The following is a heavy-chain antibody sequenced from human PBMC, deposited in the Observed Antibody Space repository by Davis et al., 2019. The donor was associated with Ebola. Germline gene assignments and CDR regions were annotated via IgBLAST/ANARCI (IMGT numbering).Heavy chain of an antibody. Sequence: AASVKVSCKASGYTFTNYYMHWVRQAPGQGLEWMGMINPNDGRTIYAQKFQGRVTVTRETSTSTAYMELRSLRSDDTAVYYCARDEWELLSGFYGYWGQGTLVTVSS. V-gene: IGHV1-46*01. J-gene: IGHJ4*02. D-gene: IGHD1-26*01. CDR3: ARDEWELLSGFYGY. CDR1: GYTFTNYY. CDR2: INPNDGRT.